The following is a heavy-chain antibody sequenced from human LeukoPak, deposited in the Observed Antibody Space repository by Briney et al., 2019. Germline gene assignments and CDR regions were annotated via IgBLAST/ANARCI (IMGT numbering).Heavy chain of an antibody. V-gene: IGHV1-69*13. J-gene: IGHJ4*02. D-gene: IGHD5-12*01. CDR1: GGTFSSYA. CDR3: ARSIVATVEMFDY. Sequence: SVKVSCKASGGTFSSYAISWVRQAPGQGLEWMGGIIPIFGTANYAQKFQGRVTIAADESTSTAYMELSSLRSEDTAVYYCARSIVATVEMFDYWGQGTLVTVSS. CDR2: IIPIFGTA.